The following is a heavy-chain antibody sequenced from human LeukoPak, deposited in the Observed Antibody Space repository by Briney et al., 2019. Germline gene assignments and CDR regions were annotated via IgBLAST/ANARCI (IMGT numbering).Heavy chain of an antibody. Sequence: QPGGSLRLSCAASGFTFSSYWMHWVRHAPGKGLVWVSRIKTDGSRTHYADFAQGRFTISRDNAKNTLYLHMNSLRAEDTAVYYCARDGYEFRAFHIWGQRTMVTVSP. D-gene: IGHD5-12*01. CDR2: IKTDGSRT. J-gene: IGHJ3*02. CDR3: ARDGYEFRAFHI. V-gene: IGHV3-74*01. CDR1: GFTFSSYW.